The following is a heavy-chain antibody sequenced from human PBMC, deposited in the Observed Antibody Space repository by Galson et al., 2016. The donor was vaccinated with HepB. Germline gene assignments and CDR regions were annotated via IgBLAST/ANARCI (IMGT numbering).Heavy chain of an antibody. CDR3: ASAYYHYYYYYAMDV. J-gene: IGHJ6*02. CDR2: IDGGGST. CDR1: GFIVSSKY. V-gene: IGHV3-53*01. Sequence: SLRLSCAASGFIVSSKYMSWVRQAPGKGLEWVSVIDGGGSTYYADSVKGRFTISRDSARNTLLLQMKSLRAEDTAIYYCASAYYHYYYYYAMDVWGQGTTVTVSS. D-gene: IGHD3-10*01.